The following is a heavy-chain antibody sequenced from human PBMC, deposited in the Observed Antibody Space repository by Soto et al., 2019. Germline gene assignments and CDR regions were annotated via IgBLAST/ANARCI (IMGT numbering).Heavy chain of an antibody. CDR2: ISSSSSYI. D-gene: IGHD6-19*01. J-gene: IGHJ1*01. Sequence: GGSLRLSCAASGFTFSSYSMNWVRQAPGKGLEWVSSISSSSSYIYYADSVKGRFTISRDNAKNSLYLQMNSLRAEDTAVYYCARDLHGSGWYGEYFQHWGQGTLVTVSS. CDR1: GFTFSSYS. CDR3: ARDLHGSGWYGEYFQH. V-gene: IGHV3-21*01.